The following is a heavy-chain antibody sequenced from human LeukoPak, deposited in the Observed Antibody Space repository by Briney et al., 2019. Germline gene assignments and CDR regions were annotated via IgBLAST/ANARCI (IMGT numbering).Heavy chain of an antibody. D-gene: IGHD2-2*01. CDR1: GGSISSGSYY. J-gene: IGHJ5*02. CDR2: IYTSGST. Sequence: PSQTLSLTCTVSGGSISSGSYYWSWSRQPGRKGLEWIESIYTSGSTNYNPSLKSRVTISVDTSKNQFSLKLSSVTAADTAVYYCARVEVPDCSSTSCYSGWFDPWGQGTLVTVSS. CDR3: ARVEVPDCSSTSCYSGWFDP. V-gene: IGHV4-61*02.